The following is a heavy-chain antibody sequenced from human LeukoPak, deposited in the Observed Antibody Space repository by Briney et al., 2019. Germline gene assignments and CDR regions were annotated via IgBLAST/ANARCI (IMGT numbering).Heavy chain of an antibody. CDR1: GFTFSSYW. CDR2: IKQDGSEK. D-gene: IGHD1-7*01. Sequence: GGSLRLSCAASGFTFSSYWRSWVRQAPGKGLEWVADIKQDGSEKYYVDSVKGRFTISRDNAKNSLYLQMNRLRAEATAVYFCARESLVSGTTRGNYYYYGMDVWGRGTTVTVSS. CDR3: ARESLVSGTTRGNYYYYGMDV. V-gene: IGHV3-7*01. J-gene: IGHJ6*02.